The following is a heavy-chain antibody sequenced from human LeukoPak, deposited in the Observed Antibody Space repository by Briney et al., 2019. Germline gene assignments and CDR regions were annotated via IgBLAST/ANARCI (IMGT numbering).Heavy chain of an antibody. D-gene: IGHD6-19*01. Sequence: SGRSLRLSCAASGFTFDDYAMHWVRQAPGKGLEWVSGISWNSGSIGYADSVKGRFTISRDNAKNSLYLQMNSLRVEDTALYYCAKRLGSSGWGFDFWGQGTLVTVSS. CDR3: AKRLGSSGWGFDF. V-gene: IGHV3-9*01. CDR2: ISWNSGSI. J-gene: IGHJ4*02. CDR1: GFTFDDYA.